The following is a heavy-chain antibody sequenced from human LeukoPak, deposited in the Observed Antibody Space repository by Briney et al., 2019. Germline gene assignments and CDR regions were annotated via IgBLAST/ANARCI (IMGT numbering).Heavy chain of an antibody. CDR2: INTYEGVT. CDR3: ARVGGFGSGEHFSLDI. V-gene: IGHV3-74*01. J-gene: IGHJ3*02. Sequence: GGSLRLSCAVSGFSVRHYWIHWVRQAPGKGLVWVSRINTYEGVTFYADSVKGRFTISSGAAKNTVYLQMSSLRVEDTAVYYCARVGGFGSGEHFSLDIWGQGTMVTVSS. CDR1: GFSVRHYW. D-gene: IGHD3-10*01.